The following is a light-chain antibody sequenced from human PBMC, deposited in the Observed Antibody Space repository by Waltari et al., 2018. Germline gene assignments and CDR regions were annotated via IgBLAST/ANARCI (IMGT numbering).Light chain of an antibody. CDR2: DAS. J-gene: IGKJ4*01. V-gene: IGKV1-33*01. CDR3: QQYANLPLT. CDR1: QDIRET. Sequence: DTQMTQSPSSLSASVGDRVTITCQARQDIRETLNWFQQKPGKAPQVLIFDASRSQAVVPSRCSGSESGTDFAFTISSLQPEDIGTYYCQQYANLPLTFGGGTRVEL.